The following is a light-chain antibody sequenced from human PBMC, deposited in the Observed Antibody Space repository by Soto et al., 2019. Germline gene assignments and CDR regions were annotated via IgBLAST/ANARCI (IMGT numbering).Light chain of an antibody. CDR3: QSFDNSLNSVV. J-gene: IGLJ2*01. V-gene: IGLV1-40*01. CDR1: SSNIGANYD. Sequence: QSVLTQPPSVSGAPGQRVTISCTGSSSNIGANYDVHWYHHLPETAPKLLIYRNTDRPSGVPDRFSGSRSGTSASLAITGLHAEDEGDFYCQSFDNSLNSVVFGGGTKLTVL. CDR2: RNT.